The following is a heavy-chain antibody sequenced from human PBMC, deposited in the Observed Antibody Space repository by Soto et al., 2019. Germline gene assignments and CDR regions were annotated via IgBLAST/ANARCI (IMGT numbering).Heavy chain of an antibody. J-gene: IGHJ5*01. CDR1: GFTFSSYW. D-gene: IGHD2-15*01. V-gene: IGHV3-7*01. Sequence: EVQLVESGGGLVQPGGSLRLSCAASGFTFSSYWMSWVRQAPGKGLEWVANIKQDGSEKYYVDSVKGRFTISRDNAKNSLYLQMNSLRAEDTAVYYCARSKMCSGGSCYSTSWGHGTLVTVSS. CDR2: IKQDGSEK. CDR3: ARSKMCSGGSCYSTS.